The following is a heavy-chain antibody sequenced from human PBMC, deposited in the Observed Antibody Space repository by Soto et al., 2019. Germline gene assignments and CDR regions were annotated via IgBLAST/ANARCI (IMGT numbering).Heavy chain of an antibody. V-gene: IGHV3-23*01. CDR1: GFAFGSYV. CDR3: AKGSGSSSYRAYFVY. CDR2: ITTGETS. J-gene: IGHJ4*02. Sequence: GGSLRLSCAASGFAFGSYVMSWVRQAPGKGLEWISSITTGETSFYADSVQGRFSISRDSSRSTLYLQMNRLRAEDTAMYFCAKGSGSSSYRAYFVYWGQGTLVTVSS. D-gene: IGHD3-22*01.